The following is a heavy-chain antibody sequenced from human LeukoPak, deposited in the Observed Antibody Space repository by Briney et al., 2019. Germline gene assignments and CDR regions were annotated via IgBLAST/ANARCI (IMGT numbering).Heavy chain of an antibody. D-gene: IGHD1-26*01. CDR1: GFTFSDYY. V-gene: IGHV3-72*01. Sequence: GGSLRLSCAASGFTFSDYYMDWVRQVPGKGLEWVGRIRNKANSYTTEYAASVKGRFTISRDDSKSSLYLQMNSLRAEDTAVYYCASYRRGLPRERLYDYWGQGTLVTVSS. J-gene: IGHJ4*02. CDR3: ASYRRGLPRERLYDY. CDR2: IRNKANSYTT.